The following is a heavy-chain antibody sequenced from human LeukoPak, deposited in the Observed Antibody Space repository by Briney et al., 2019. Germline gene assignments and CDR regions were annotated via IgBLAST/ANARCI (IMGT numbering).Heavy chain of an antibody. D-gene: IGHD4-17*01. Sequence: GGSLRLSCAASGFTFSSYGMHWVRQAPGKGLEWVAVISYDGSNKYYADSVKGRFTISRDNSKNTLYLQMNSLRAEDTAVYYCAKPDDYGDYGLNFDYWGQGTLVTVSS. V-gene: IGHV3-30*18. CDR3: AKPDDYGDYGLNFDY. CDR1: GFTFSSYG. CDR2: ISYDGSNK. J-gene: IGHJ4*02.